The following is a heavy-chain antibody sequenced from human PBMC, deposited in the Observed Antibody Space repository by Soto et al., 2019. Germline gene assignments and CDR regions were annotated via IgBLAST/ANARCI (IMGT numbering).Heavy chain of an antibody. CDR2: ISYDGSNK. CDR1: GFTVGSHG. V-gene: IGHV3-30*03. Sequence: GGSLSLSCAASGFTVGSHGMILVRQAPGKGLEWVAVISYDGSNKYYADSVKGRFTISRDNSKNTLYLQMNSLRAEDTAVYYCAREGQQLDFDYWGQGTLVTVSS. J-gene: IGHJ4*02. D-gene: IGHD6-13*01. CDR3: AREGQQLDFDY.